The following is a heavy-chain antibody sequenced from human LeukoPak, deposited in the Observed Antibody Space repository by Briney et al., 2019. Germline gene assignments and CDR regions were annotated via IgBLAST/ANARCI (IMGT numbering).Heavy chain of an antibody. CDR1: GFTFSSYG. CDR2: ISYDGSNK. V-gene: IGHV3-30*18. CDR3: AEGSDDSSGYTFDY. Sequence: GGSLRLSCAASGFTFSSYGMHWVRQAPGKGLEWVGVISYDGSNKYYADSVKGRFTISRDNSKNTLYLQMNSLRAEDTAVYYCAEGSDDSSGYTFDYWGQGTLVTVSS. J-gene: IGHJ4*02. D-gene: IGHD3-22*01.